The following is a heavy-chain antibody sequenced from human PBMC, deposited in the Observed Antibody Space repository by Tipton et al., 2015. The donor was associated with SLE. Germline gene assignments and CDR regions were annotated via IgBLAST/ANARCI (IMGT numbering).Heavy chain of an antibody. CDR3: ARLPGYSSSAAYYYGMDV. J-gene: IGHJ6*02. CDR2: MYYSGST. V-gene: IGHV4-59*08. D-gene: IGHD6-6*01. Sequence: TLSLTCTVSGGSISSYYWSWSLQPPGKGLEWIVYMYYSGSTNYNPSLKSRVTISVDTSKNQFSLKLSSVTAADTAVYYCARLPGYSSSAAYYYGMDVWGQGTTVTASS. CDR1: GGSISSYY.